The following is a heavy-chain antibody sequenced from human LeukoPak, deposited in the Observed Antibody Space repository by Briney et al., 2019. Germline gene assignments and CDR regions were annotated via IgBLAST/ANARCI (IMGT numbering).Heavy chain of an antibody. J-gene: IGHJ4*02. Sequence: GESLKISCQGSGYRFTSYWIGWVRQMPGKGLEWMGIIYPGDSDTRYSPSFQGQVTISADKSISTAYLQWSSLKASDTAMYYCARAYYGSGSYFGLWGQGTLVTVSS. CDR2: IYPGDSDT. V-gene: IGHV5-51*01. D-gene: IGHD3-10*01. CDR3: ARAYYGSGSYFGL. CDR1: GYRFTSYW.